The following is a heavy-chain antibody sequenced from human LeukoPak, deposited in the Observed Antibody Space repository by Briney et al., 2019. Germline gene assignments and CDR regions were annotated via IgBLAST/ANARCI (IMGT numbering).Heavy chain of an antibody. CDR2: TYYRSKWNN. CDR1: GDSVSTNSAT. Sequence: SQTLSLTCAISGDSVSTNSATWTWLRQSPSRGLEWLGRTYYRSKWNNDYAVSMKGRITINPDTSKNQFSLQLNSVTPEDTAVYYCARRLTQYDCFDPWGQGILVTVSS. CDR3: ARRLTQYDCFDP. D-gene: IGHD2-2*01. J-gene: IGHJ5*02. V-gene: IGHV6-1*01.